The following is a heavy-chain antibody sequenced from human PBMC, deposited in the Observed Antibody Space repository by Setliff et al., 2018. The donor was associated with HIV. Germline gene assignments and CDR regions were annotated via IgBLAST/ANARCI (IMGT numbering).Heavy chain of an antibody. V-gene: IGHV4-39*07. J-gene: IGHJ5*02. CDR3: XXXMMYHYDRSGSFGWFGP. Sequence: SETLSLTCTVSGDSISSSAYYWGGRRQPPGKVLEWIGSMHNSGRTYYNPSVKSRVTISVDTSKNQISLKLGSVTAADTAVYYXXXXMMYHYDRSGSFGWFGPWGQGTQVTVSS. CDR1: GDSISSSAYY. CDR2: MHNSGRT. D-gene: IGHD3-22*01.